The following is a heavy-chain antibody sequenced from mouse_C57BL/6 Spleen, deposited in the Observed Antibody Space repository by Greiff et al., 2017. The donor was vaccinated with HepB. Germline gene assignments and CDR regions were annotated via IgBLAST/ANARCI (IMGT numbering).Heavy chain of an antibody. CDR3: ARPFITTGAMDY. CDR2: INPSNGGT. CDR1: GYTFTSYW. Sequence: QVHVKQPGTELVKPGASVKLSCKASGYTFTSYWMHWVKQRPGQGLEWIGNINPSNGGTNYNEKFKSKATLTVDKSSSTAYMQLSSLTSEDSAVYYCARPFITTGAMDYWGQGTSVTVSS. J-gene: IGHJ4*01. V-gene: IGHV1-53*01. D-gene: IGHD1-1*01.